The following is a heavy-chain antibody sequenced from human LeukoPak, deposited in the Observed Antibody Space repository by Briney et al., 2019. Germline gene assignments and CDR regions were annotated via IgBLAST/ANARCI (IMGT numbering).Heavy chain of an antibody. J-gene: IGHJ3*02. CDR2: IYYSGST. V-gene: IGHV4-34*01. CDR1: GGSFSGYY. Sequence: SETLSLTCAVYGGSFSGYYWGWIRQPPGKGLEWIGSIYYSGSTYYNPSLKSRVTISVDTSKNQFSLKLSSVTAADTAVYYCARDEVTIFGVVLPSDALDIWGQGTMVTVSS. CDR3: ARDEVTIFGVVLPSDALDI. D-gene: IGHD3-3*01.